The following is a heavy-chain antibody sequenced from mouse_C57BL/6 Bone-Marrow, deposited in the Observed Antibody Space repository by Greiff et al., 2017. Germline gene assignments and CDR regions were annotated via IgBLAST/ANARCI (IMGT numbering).Heavy chain of an antibody. CDR2: LYPGDGDT. CDR3: ARGDYSYAMDY. J-gene: IGHJ4*01. Sequence: QVQLQQSGPELVKPGASVKISCKASGYAFSSSWMNWVKQRPGKGLEWIGRLYPGDGDTNYNGKFKGKATLTADKSSSTAYMQLSSLTSEDSAVYFCARGDYSYAMDYWGQGTSVTVSS. CDR1: GYAFSSSW. V-gene: IGHV1-82*01. D-gene: IGHD2-12*01.